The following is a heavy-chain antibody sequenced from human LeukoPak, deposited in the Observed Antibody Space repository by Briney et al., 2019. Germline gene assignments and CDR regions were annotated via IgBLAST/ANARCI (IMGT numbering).Heavy chain of an antibody. CDR1: GGSISSYY. CDR2: IYTSGST. J-gene: IGHJ5*02. V-gene: IGHV4-4*07. D-gene: IGHD6-19*01. CDR3: ARVLGYSSGWYGLTNWFDP. Sequence: KPSETLSLTCTVSGGSISSYYWSWIRQPAGKGLEWIGRIYTSGSTNYNPSLKSRVTMSVDTSKNQFSLKLSSVTAADTAVYYCARVLGYSSGWYGLTNWFDPWGQGTLVTVSS.